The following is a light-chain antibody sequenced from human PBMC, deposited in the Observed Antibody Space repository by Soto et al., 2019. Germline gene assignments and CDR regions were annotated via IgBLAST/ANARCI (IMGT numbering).Light chain of an antibody. J-gene: IGKJ2*01. CDR2: AAS. Sequence: DIQMTQSPSSLSASVGDRVTITCRASESISTYLNWYQHKPGKAPKLLIYAASSLQSAVPSRFSGSGSGTDFTLTISSLQPEDCANYYCQQTYSTPYTFGQGTKLEIK. CDR3: QQTYSTPYT. V-gene: IGKV1-39*01. CDR1: ESISTY.